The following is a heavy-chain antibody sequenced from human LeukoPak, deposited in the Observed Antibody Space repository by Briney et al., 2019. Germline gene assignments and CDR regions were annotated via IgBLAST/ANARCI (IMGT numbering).Heavy chain of an antibody. D-gene: IGHD3-16*01. J-gene: IGHJ2*01. CDR1: GGSFSGYY. Sequence: SETLSLTCAVYGGSFSGYYWSWIRQPPGKGLEWIGEINHSGSTNYNPSLKSRVTISVDTSKNQFSLKLSSVTAADTAVYYCARLRRYWYFDLWGRGTLVTVSS. V-gene: IGHV4-34*01. CDR3: ARLRRYWYFDL. CDR2: INHSGST.